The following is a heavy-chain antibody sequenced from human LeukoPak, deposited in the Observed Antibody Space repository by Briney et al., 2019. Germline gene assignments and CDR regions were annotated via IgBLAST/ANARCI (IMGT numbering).Heavy chain of an antibody. CDR3: ARDARQPGYSSSWYYFDY. Sequence: SETLSLTCAVSGGSISSGGYSWSWIRQPPGKGLEWIGYIYHSGSTYYNPSLKSRVTISVDRSKNQFSLKLSSVTAADTAVYYCARDARQPGYSSSWYYFDYWGQGTLVTVSS. V-gene: IGHV4-30-2*01. CDR1: GGSISSGGYS. D-gene: IGHD6-13*01. J-gene: IGHJ4*02. CDR2: IYHSGST.